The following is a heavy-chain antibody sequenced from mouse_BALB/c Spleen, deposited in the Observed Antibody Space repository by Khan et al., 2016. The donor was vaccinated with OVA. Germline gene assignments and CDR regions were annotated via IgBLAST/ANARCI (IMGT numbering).Heavy chain of an antibody. V-gene: IGHV5-9-3*01. CDR2: INSDGTYT. J-gene: IGHJ3*01. Sequence: EVELVESGGGLVKPGGSLKLSCAASGFTFSTFAMSWVRQTPEKRLEWVASINSDGTYTYYPDSFKGRFTISRDNAKNTLYLQMSSLRSEDTAIYYCAKHSYGPFAYWGQGTLVTVS. CDR3: AKHSYGPFAY. D-gene: IGHD1-1*01. CDR1: GFTFSTFA.